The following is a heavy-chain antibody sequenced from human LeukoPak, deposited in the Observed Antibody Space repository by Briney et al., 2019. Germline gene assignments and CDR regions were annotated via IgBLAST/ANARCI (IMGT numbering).Heavy chain of an antibody. D-gene: IGHD3-22*01. V-gene: IGHV1-2*02. CDR2: INPDSGGT. J-gene: IGHJ4*02. CDR3: ARGLGYDDSGHYRYYFDY. Sequence: ASVNVSCKASGYRFTHYFMHWVRQAPGQGLEWMGWINPDSGGTNYAQKFQGRVTMTRDTSMSTAYMELSRLRSDDTAVYYCARGLGYDDSGHYRYYFDYWGQGTLITVSS. CDR1: GYRFTHYF.